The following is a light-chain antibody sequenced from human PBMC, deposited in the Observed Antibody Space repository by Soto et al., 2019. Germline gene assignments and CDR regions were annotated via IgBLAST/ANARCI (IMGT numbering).Light chain of an antibody. J-gene: IGKJ1*01. CDR1: QSVDTC. CDR3: QQFYRYPWT. V-gene: IGKV1-5*03. CDR2: KAA. Sequence: DIQMTQSPSALSASVGDTVTITCRASQSVDTCLAWYQQKPGKAPHLLIYKAARLDTGGPSRFSGSGSVTDYTLTITGLQPDDFATYYCQQFYRYPWTFGQGTKVEI.